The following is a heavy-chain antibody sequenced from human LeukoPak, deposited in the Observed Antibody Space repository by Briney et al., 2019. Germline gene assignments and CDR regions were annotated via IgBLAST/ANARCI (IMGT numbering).Heavy chain of an antibody. J-gene: IGHJ6*02. CDR1: GGSISSGGYS. CDR2: IYHSGST. Sequence: SQTLSLTCAVSGGSISSGGYSWSWIRQPPGKGLEWIGYIYHSGSTYYNPSLKSRVTISVDTSKNQFSLKLSSVTAADTAVYYCARASDGYPYYYYGMDVWGQGTTVTVSS. D-gene: IGHD5-18*01. CDR3: ARASDGYPYYYYGMDV. V-gene: IGHV4-30-2*01.